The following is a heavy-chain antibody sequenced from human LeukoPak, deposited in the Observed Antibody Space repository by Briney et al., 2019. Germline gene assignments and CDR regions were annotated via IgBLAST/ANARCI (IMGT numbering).Heavy chain of an antibody. D-gene: IGHD1/OR15-1a*01. CDR2: ISYDGSNK. CDR3: AVPRTGPLDYYYGMDV. V-gene: IGHV3-30-3*01. J-gene: IGHJ6*02. Sequence: PGGSRRLSCAASGFTFSSYAMHWVRQAPGKGLEWVAVISYDGSNKYYADSVKGRFTISRDNSKNTLYLQMNSLRAEDTAVYYCAVPRTGPLDYYYGMDVWGQGTTVTVSS. CDR1: GFTFSSYA.